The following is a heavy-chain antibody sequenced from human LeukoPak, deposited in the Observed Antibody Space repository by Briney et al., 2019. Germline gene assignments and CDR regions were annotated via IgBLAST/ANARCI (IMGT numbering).Heavy chain of an antibody. J-gene: IGHJ6*02. Sequence: GGSLRLSCAASGFTLSSYWMHWVRQAPGKGLVWVSRINSDGSSTSYADSVKGRFTISRDNAKNTLYLQMNSLRAEDTAVYYCARDLLPLRYYYYYGMDVWGQGTTVTVSS. CDR3: ARDLLPLRYYYYYGMDV. CDR1: GFTLSSYW. CDR2: INSDGSST. D-gene: IGHD4-17*01. V-gene: IGHV3-74*01.